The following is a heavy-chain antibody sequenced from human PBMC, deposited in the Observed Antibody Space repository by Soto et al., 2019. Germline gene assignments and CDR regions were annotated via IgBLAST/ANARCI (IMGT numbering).Heavy chain of an antibody. CDR1: GFAFRGFG. CDR2: TSYDGTNE. Sequence: QVQLVESGGGVVQPGRSLRLSCAASGFAFRGFGMHWVRQAPGKGLEWVAFTSYDGTNEYYVDSVKGRFTISRHNSQNTLYLQMNSLRAADTAVYYCAKVIAAVGTGVGGMDVWGQGTTVTVSS. D-gene: IGHD6-13*01. J-gene: IGHJ6*02. V-gene: IGHV3-30*18. CDR3: AKVIAAVGTGVGGMDV.